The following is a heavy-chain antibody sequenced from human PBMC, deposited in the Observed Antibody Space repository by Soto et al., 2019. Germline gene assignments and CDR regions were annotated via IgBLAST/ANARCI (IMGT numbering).Heavy chain of an antibody. J-gene: IGHJ4*02. D-gene: IGHD6-13*01. CDR2: IYYSGST. CDR1: GGSISSGGYY. V-gene: IGHV4-31*03. CDR3: ARAEGAAAALYDY. Sequence: PSETLSLTCTVSGGSISSGGYYWSWIRQHPGKGLEWIGYIYYSGSTYYNPSLKSRVTISVDTSKNQFSLKLSSVTAADTAVYYCARAEGAAAALYDYWGQGTLVTVSS.